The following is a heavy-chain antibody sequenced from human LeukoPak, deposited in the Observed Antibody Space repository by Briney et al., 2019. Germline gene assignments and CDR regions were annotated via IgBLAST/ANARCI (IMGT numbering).Heavy chain of an antibody. CDR1: ANTFSGLY. CDR2: ISYEGSNK. V-gene: IGHV3-30*04. J-gene: IGHJ4*02. CDR3: ARPNRVVVVAATPFDY. D-gene: IGHD2-15*01. Sequence: KLSCKTSANTFSGLYTHWVRHAPGKGLEWVAVISYEGSNKFYADSVKGRFTISRGNSKNTLYLQMNSLRAEDTAVYYCARPNRVVVVAATPFDYWGQATLVTVSA.